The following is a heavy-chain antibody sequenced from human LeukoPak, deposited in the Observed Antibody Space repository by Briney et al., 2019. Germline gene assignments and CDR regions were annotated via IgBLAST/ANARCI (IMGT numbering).Heavy chain of an antibody. J-gene: IGHJ5*02. CDR1: GGSISSYH. Sequence: SSETLSLTCTGSGGSISSYHWSWIGQPPGKGLEWIGYIYYSGSTNYNPSLKSRVTISVDTSKNQFSLKLSSVTAADTAVYYCARHGDSSSLGWFDPWGQGTLVTVSS. V-gene: IGHV4-59*08. D-gene: IGHD6-6*01. CDR3: ARHGDSSSLGWFDP. CDR2: IYYSGST.